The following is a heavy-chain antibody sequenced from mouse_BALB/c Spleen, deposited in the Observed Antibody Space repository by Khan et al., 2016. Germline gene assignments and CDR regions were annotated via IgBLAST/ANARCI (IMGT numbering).Heavy chain of an antibody. CDR3: ARYRYYYGSSRYFDV. Sequence: QIQLVQSGPELKKPGKTVKISCKASGYTFTNYGMNWVKQAPGKGLKWMGWINTYSGESTYADDLKGRFAFSLETSANTAYLQINNLKNEDTATXFCARYRYYYGSSRYFDVWGAGTTVTVSS. J-gene: IGHJ1*01. D-gene: IGHD1-1*01. V-gene: IGHV9-3-1*01. CDR2: INTYSGES. CDR1: GYTFTNYG.